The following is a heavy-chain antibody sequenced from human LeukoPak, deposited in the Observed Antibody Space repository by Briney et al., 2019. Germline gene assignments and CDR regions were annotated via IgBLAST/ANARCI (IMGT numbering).Heavy chain of an antibody. Sequence: GASVKVSCKASGYAFTSYAMHWVRQAPGQRLEWMGWINAGNGNTKYSQKFQGRVTITRDTSASTAYMELSSLRSEDTAVYYCGVLVGYCSSTSCPLWAFDIWGQGTMVTVSS. CDR3: GVLVGYCSSTSCPLWAFDI. CDR2: INAGNGNT. D-gene: IGHD2-2*01. CDR1: GYAFTSYA. J-gene: IGHJ3*02. V-gene: IGHV1-3*01.